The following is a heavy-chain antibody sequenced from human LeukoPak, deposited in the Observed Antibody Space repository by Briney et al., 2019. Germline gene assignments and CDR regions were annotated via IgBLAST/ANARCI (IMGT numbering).Heavy chain of an antibody. J-gene: IGHJ4*02. D-gene: IGHD3-22*01. Sequence: SETLSLTCTVSGGSISSSSYYWGWIRQPPGKGLEWIGSIYYSGSTYYNPSLKSRVTISVDTSKNQFSLKLSSVTAADTAVYYCASRGKKDSSGYYGDYWGQGTLVTVSS. CDR1: GGSISSSSYY. CDR3: ASRGKKDSSGYYGDY. CDR2: IYYSGST. V-gene: IGHV4-39*01.